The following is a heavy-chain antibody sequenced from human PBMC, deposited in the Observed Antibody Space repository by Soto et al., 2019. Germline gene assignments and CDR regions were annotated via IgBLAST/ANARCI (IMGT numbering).Heavy chain of an antibody. D-gene: IGHD3-10*01. CDR3: ARVLGYYGSGSYYYSYGMDV. CDR1: GSTFSSYG. CDR2: IWYDGSNK. Sequence: GGSLRLSCAASGSTFSSYGMHWVRQAPGKGLEWVAVIWYDGSNKYYADSVKGRFTISRDNSKNTLYLQMNSLRAEDTAVYYCARVLGYYGSGSYYYSYGMDVWGQGTT. J-gene: IGHJ6*02. V-gene: IGHV3-33*01.